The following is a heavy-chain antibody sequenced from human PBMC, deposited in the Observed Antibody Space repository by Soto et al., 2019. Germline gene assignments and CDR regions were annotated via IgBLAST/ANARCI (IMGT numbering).Heavy chain of an antibody. D-gene: IGHD1-26*01. CDR1: GDSVSSNSAG. CDR3: ARGEQYSGRIFDY. CDR2: TYYRSKWYY. Sequence: PSQTLSLTCAITGDSVSSNSAGWSWVRQSPSRGLEWLGRTYYRSKWYYEYAASVRGRITINPDTSKNQYSLQLNSVTPEDTAVYFCARGEQYSGRIFDYWGQGTLVTV. J-gene: IGHJ4*01. V-gene: IGHV6-1*01.